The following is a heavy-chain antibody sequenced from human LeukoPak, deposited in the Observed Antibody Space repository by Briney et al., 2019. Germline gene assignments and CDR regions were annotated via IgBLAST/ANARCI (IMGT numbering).Heavy chain of an antibody. J-gene: IGHJ3*02. CDR3: ARHDSSGPYNAFDI. CDR2: IYHSGNI. CDR1: GGSISSTTYY. Sequence: SGTLSLTCTVSGGSISSTTYYWGWIRQPPGKGLEWIGSIYHSGNIYYNPSLKSRVTISVDTSKNQFSLKLSSVTAADTAVYYCARHDSSGPYNAFDIWDQGTMVTVSS. V-gene: IGHV4-39*01. D-gene: IGHD3-22*01.